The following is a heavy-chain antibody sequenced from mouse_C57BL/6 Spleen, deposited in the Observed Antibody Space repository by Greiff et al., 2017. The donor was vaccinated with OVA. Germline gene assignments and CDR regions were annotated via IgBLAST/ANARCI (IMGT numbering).Heavy chain of an antibody. CDR2: IDPSDSYT. J-gene: IGHJ4*01. CDR3: ARSGGNYGYAMDY. Sequence: QVQLQQPGAELVMPGASAKLSCKASGYTFTSYWMHWVKQRPGQGLEWIGEIDPSDSYTNYNQKFKGKSTLTVDKSSSTAYMQLSSLTSEDSAVYYCARSGGNYGYAMDYWGQGTSVTVSS. V-gene: IGHV1-69*01. CDR1: GYTFTSYW. D-gene: IGHD2-1*01.